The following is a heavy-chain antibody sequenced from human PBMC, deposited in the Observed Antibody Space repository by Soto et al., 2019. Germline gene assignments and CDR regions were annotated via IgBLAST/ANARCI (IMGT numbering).Heavy chain of an antibody. CDR1: GGSISSGDYS. V-gene: IGHV4-61*08. Sequence: TSETLSLTCTVSGGSISSGDYSWNWIRQPPGKGLEWIGYIYYSGSTNYNPSLQSRVTISVDTSKNQFSLKLSSVTAADTAVYYCARSTPLVVPFATTFGMDVWGQGTTVTVSS. CDR3: ARSTPLVVPFATTFGMDV. CDR2: IYYSGST. J-gene: IGHJ6*02. D-gene: IGHD2-2*01.